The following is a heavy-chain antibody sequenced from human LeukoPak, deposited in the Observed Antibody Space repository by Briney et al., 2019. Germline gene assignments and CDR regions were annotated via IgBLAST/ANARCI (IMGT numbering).Heavy chain of an antibody. D-gene: IGHD6-6*01. Sequence: ESGPTLVKPTQTLTLTCTFSGFSLSTSGVGVGWIRQPPGKALEWLALIYWNDDKRYSPSLKSRLTITKDTSKSQVVLTMTNMDPVDTATYYCAHIWGLAARPSNFDYWGQGTLVTVSS. CDR1: GFSLSTSGVG. J-gene: IGHJ4*02. CDR3: AHIWGLAARPSNFDY. V-gene: IGHV2-5*01. CDR2: IYWNDDK.